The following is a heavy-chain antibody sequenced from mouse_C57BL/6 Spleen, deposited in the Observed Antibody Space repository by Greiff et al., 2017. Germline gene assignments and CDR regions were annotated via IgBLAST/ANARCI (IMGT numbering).Heavy chain of an antibody. CDR1: GFTFSRYT. V-gene: IGHV5-9*01. D-gene: IGHD1-1*01. CDR2: ISGGGGNT. Sequence: VQLMESGGGLVKPGGSLKLSCAASGFTFSRYTMSWVRQTPEKRLEWVATISGGGGNTYYPDSVKGRFTISRDNAKNTLYLQMSSLRSEDTALYYCARSGYYGSSYEYFDVWGTGTTVTVSS. CDR3: ARSGYYGSSYEYFDV. J-gene: IGHJ1*03.